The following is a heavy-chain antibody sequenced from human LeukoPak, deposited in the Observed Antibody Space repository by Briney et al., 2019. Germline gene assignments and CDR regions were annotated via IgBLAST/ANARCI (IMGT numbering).Heavy chain of an antibody. CDR3: ARIRGYFYGSGTGYMDV. Sequence: GGSLRLSCAASGFTFDEYGMSWVRQAPGKGLEWVSGINWSGSSTTYADSVKGRFTISRDNAKNSLYLQMNSLRAEDTALYHCARIRGYFYGSGTGYMDVWGKGTTVTISS. V-gene: IGHV3-20*01. CDR2: INWSGSST. D-gene: IGHD3-10*01. CDR1: GFTFDEYG. J-gene: IGHJ6*03.